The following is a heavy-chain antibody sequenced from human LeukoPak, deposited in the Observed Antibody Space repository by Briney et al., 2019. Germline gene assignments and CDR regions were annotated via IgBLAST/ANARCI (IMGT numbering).Heavy chain of an antibody. V-gene: IGHV5-51*01. CDR2: IYPGDSDT. CDR1: GYSFTTYW. D-gene: IGHD6-19*01. J-gene: IGHJ4*02. Sequence: GESLKISCKGSGYSFTTYWIGWVRQMPGKGLEWMGIIYPGDSDTRYSPSFQGQVTISADKSISTAYLQWSSLKASDTAMYYCASQYSSGQYYFDYWGQGTLVTVSS. CDR3: ASQYSSGQYYFDY.